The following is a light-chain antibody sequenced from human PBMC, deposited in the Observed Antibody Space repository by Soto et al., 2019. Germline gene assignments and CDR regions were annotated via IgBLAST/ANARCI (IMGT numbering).Light chain of an antibody. CDR1: QRISNKY. J-gene: IGKJ3*01. Sequence: EIVLTQSPAILSLSPGERATLSCRASQRISNKYLAWYQQKPGQAPRLLIFGASTRASGIPDRFSGRGSGTDFTRTSSRLAPEDVAEYYRQQYDLGFTFGPGTKVDIK. V-gene: IGKV3-20*01. CDR3: QQYDLGFT. CDR2: GAS.